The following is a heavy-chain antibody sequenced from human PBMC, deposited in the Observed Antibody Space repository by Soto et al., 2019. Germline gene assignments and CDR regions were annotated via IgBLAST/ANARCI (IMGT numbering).Heavy chain of an antibody. CDR1: Y. CDR3: ETVPVSAFLLNRSSDL. V-gene: IGHV4-31*02. D-gene: IGHD2-15*01. CDR2: MYYSGRT. Sequence: YYCWIRQHPGKGLEWIAYMYYSGRTYYNPSLKSRVTISVDTSKNQFSLKLSSVSAADTDVYLRETVPVSAFLLNRSSDL. J-gene: IGHJ2*01.